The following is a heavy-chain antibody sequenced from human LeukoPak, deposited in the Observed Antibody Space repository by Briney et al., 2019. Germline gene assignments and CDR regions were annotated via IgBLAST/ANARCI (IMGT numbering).Heavy chain of an antibody. V-gene: IGHV3-20*04. CDR1: AFTFSSYG. CDR3: AKGHRPCTAGFCYSYYYYYYMDV. Sequence: GGSLRLSCAASAFTFSSYGMGWVRQAPGKGLEWVSGINWNGGSTGYADSVKGRFTISRDNAKNSLYLQMNSLRPEDTAVYYCAKGHRPCTAGFCYSYYYYYYMDVWGSGTTVTVSS. J-gene: IGHJ6*03. D-gene: IGHD2-15*01. CDR2: INWNGGST.